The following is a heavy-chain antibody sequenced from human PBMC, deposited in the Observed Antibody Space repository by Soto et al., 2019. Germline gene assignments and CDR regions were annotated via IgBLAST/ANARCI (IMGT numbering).Heavy chain of an antibody. V-gene: IGHV4-34*01. D-gene: IGHD3-10*01. CDR2: INHSGST. CDR1: GGSFSGYY. J-gene: IGHJ4*01. Sequence: QVQLQQSGAGLLKPSETLSLTCAVCGGSFSGYYWSWIRQPPGKGLEWIGEINHSGSTNYNPSLKRRVTISVDTSNNQFSLKLSSVTAADTAVYYCARGGVRGVQGRDYWGHGTLVTVSS. CDR3: ARGGVRGVQGRDY.